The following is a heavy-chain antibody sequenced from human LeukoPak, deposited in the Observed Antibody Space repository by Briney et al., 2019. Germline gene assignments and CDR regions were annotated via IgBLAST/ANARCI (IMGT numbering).Heavy chain of an antibody. Sequence: PSETLSLTCTVSGGSISSYYWSWIRQPPGKGLEWIGYIYYSGSTNYNPSLKSRVTISVDTSKNQFSLKLSSVTAADTAVYYCARVRPPPLWVAGTDDAFDIWGQGTMVTVSS. J-gene: IGHJ3*02. D-gene: IGHD6-19*01. CDR3: ARVRPPPLWVAGTDDAFDI. CDR2: IYYSGST. V-gene: IGHV4-59*01. CDR1: GGSISSYY.